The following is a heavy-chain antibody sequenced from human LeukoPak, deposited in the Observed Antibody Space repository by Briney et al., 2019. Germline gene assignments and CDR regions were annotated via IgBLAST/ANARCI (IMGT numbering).Heavy chain of an antibody. D-gene: IGHD1-26*01. CDR2: INHSGST. V-gene: IGHV4-34*01. J-gene: IGHJ3*02. CDR1: GGSFSGYY. Sequence: SETLSLTCAVYGGSFSGYYWSWIRQPPGKGLEWIGEINHSGSTNYNPSLKSRVTISVDTSKNQFSLKLSSVTAADTAVYYCARVGVGATSVDAFDIWGQGTMVTVSS. CDR3: ARVGVGATSVDAFDI.